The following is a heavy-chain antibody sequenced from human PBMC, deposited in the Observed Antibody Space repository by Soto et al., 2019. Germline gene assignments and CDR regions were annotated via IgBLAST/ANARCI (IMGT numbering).Heavy chain of an antibody. V-gene: IGHV3-21*01. CDR1: GFTFSSYS. J-gene: IGHJ6*03. Sequence: GGSLRLSCAASGFTFSSYSMNWVRQAPGKGLEWVSSISSSSSYIYYADSVKGRFTISRDNAKNSLYLQMNSLRAEDTAVYYCARDRYGVVIDYYYYMDVWGKGTTVTVSS. D-gene: IGHD3-3*01. CDR3: ARDRYGVVIDYYYYMDV. CDR2: ISSSSSYI.